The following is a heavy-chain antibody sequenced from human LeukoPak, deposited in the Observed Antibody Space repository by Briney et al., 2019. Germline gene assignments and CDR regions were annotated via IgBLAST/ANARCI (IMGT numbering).Heavy chain of an antibody. J-gene: IGHJ6*02. CDR2: IKSKTDGGTT. Sequence: GGSLRLSCAASGFTFSNAWMNWVRQAPGKGLEWVGRIKSKTDGGTTDNAAPVKGRFTISRDDSKNTLYLQMNSLRVEDTAVYYCARPSHPKTNGWYYFFGMDVWGQGTTVTVSS. CDR3: ARPSHPKTNGWYYFFGMDV. V-gene: IGHV3-15*07. D-gene: IGHD6-19*01. CDR1: GFTFSNAW.